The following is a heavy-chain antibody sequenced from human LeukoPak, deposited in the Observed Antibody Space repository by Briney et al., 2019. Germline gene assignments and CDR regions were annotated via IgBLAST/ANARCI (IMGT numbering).Heavy chain of an antibody. CDR1: GGSISSSSYY. CDR3: AREGEPAGFDY. V-gene: IGHV4-39*02. J-gene: IGHJ4*02. CDR2: IYYSGST. Sequence: PSETLSLTCTVSGGSISSSSYYWRWIRQPPGKGLEWIGSIYYSGSTYYNPSLKSRVTISVDTSKNQFSLKLSSVTAADTAVYYCAREGEPAGFDYWGQGTLVTVSS.